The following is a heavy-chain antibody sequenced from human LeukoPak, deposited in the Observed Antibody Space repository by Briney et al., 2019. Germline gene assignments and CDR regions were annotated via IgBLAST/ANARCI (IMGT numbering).Heavy chain of an antibody. V-gene: IGHV1-18*01. CDR2: ISGYNGKT. D-gene: IGHD3-10*01. Sequence: ASVKVSCKVSGYTFTSYGISWVRQAPGQGLEWMGWISGYNGKTNYAQKLQGRVTMTTDTSTSTAYMELRSLRPDDTAVYYCARDFAPNYYGSGSYSYYNWFDPWGQGTLVTVSS. CDR3: ARDFAPNYYGSGSYSYYNWFDP. J-gene: IGHJ5*02. CDR1: GYTFTSYG.